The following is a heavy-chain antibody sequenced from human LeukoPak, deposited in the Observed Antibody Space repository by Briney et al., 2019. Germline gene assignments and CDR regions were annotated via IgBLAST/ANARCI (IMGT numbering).Heavy chain of an antibody. CDR3: AAGRAYYYDSSGSIGDY. V-gene: IGHV3-21*01. D-gene: IGHD3-22*01. Sequence: GGSLRLSCAASGFAFSSYSMNWVRQAPGKGLEWVSSISTSSSYIYYADSVKGRFTISRDNAKNSLYLQMNSLRAEDTAVYYCAAGRAYYYDSSGSIGDYWGQGTLVTVSS. CDR2: ISTSSSYI. CDR1: GFAFSSYS. J-gene: IGHJ4*02.